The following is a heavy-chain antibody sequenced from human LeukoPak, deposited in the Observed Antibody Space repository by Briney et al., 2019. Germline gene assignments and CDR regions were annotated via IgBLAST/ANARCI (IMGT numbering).Heavy chain of an antibody. CDR1: GFTFSSYA. CDR2: ISYDGSNK. CDR3: AKGPLIEVAGTTWDY. V-gene: IGHV3-30-3*01. Sequence: GGSLRLSCAASGFTFSSYAMHWVRQAPGKGLEWVAVISYDGSNKYYADSVKGRFTISRDNSKNTLYLQMNSLRAEDTALYYCAKGPLIEVAGTTWDYWGQGTLVTVSS. J-gene: IGHJ4*02. D-gene: IGHD6-19*01.